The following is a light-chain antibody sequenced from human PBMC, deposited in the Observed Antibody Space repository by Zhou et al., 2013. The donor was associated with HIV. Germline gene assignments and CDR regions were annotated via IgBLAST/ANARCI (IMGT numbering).Light chain of an antibody. V-gene: IGKV3D-15*01. J-gene: IGKJ2*01. CDR3: QQYNDWPRT. CDR2: GAS. Sequence: EIVLTQSPGTLSLSPGERATLSCRASQSISSRHLAWYQQTPGQAPRLLIYGASSRATGIPDRFSGSGSGTEFTLTISSTQSEDFAVYYCQQYNDWPRTFGQGTKLEIK. CDR1: QSISSRH.